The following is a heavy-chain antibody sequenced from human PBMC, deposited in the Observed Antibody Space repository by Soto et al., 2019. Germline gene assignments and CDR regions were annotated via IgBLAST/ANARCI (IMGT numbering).Heavy chain of an antibody. CDR3: ARDLGYYDSSGYFDY. D-gene: IGHD3-22*01. CDR1: GFTFSDYY. V-gene: IGHV3-11*01. Sequence: PGGSLRLSCAASGFTFSDYYMSWIRQAPGKGLEWVSCISSSDSIVSYADSVKGRFTISRDNAKNSLYLQMNSLRAEDTAVYFCARDLGYYDSSGYFDYWGQGTLVTVSS. J-gene: IGHJ4*02. CDR2: ISSSDSIV.